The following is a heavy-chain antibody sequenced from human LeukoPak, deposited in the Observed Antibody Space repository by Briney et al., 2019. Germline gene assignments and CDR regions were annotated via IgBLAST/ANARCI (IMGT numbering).Heavy chain of an antibody. CDR2: INHSGST. V-gene: IGHV4-38-2*02. CDR1: GYSISSGYY. CDR3: ARGKYSSSWYGRHSYYYYYYMDV. Sequence: SETLSLTCTVSGYSISSGYYWGWIRQPPGKGLEWIGEINHSGSTNYNPSLKSRVTISVDTSKNQFSLKLSSVTAADTAVYYCARGKYSSSWYGRHSYYYYYYMDVWGKGTTVTVSS. D-gene: IGHD6-13*01. J-gene: IGHJ6*03.